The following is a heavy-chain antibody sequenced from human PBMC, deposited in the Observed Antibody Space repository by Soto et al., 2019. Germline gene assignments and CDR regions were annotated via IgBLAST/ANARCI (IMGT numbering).Heavy chain of an antibody. V-gene: IGHV1-2*02. CDR3: ARVTWFGESPMDV. D-gene: IGHD3-10*01. J-gene: IGHJ6*02. CDR2: INPNSGGK. CDR1: GGAFSSYA. Sequence: SVKVSCKASGGAFSSYAISWVRQAPGQGLEWMGWINPNSGGKNYEQKFQGRVTMTRDTSISTDYMELSRLRSDDTAVYYCARVTWFGESPMDVWGQGTTVTVSS.